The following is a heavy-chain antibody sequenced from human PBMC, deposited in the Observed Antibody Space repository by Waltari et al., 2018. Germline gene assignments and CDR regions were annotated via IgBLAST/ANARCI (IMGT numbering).Heavy chain of an antibody. J-gene: IGHJ4*02. V-gene: IGHV3-48*03. D-gene: IGHD3-22*01. Sequence: EVQLVESGGGLVQPGGSLRLSCAASGFTFSSYEMNRVRQAPGKGLEWVSYISSSGSTIYYADSVKGRFTISRDNAKNSLYLQMNSLRAEDTAVYYCARDAPGAMIVAGFDYWGQGTLVTVSS. CDR3: ARDAPGAMIVAGFDY. CDR2: ISSSGSTI. CDR1: GFTFSSYE.